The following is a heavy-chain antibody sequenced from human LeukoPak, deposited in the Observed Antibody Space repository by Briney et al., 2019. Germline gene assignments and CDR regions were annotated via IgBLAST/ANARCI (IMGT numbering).Heavy chain of an antibody. Sequence: SETLSLTCTVSGGSNSRFYWSWIRQPPGKGLEWIGYIYYSGSTYYNPSLKSRVTISVDTSKNQFSLKLSSVTAADTAVYYCARDSVYSGSSLDYWGQGTLVTVSS. D-gene: IGHD1-26*01. CDR1: GGSNSRFY. J-gene: IGHJ4*02. CDR3: ARDSVYSGSSLDY. CDR2: IYYSGST. V-gene: IGHV4-59*12.